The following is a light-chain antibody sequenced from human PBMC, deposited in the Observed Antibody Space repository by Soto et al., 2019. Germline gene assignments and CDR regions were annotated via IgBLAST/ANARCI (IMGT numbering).Light chain of an antibody. CDR3: CSYAGSQTWV. J-gene: IGLJ3*02. CDR2: EAT. V-gene: IGLV2-23*01. CDR1: SSDVGNYNH. Sequence: QSALTQPASVSGSPGQSVTISCTGTSSDVGNYNHVSWYQQHPGKAPKLMIYEATQRPSGVSNRFSASKSGNTASLTISGLQAEDASDYYCCSYAGSQTWVFGGGTKVTVL.